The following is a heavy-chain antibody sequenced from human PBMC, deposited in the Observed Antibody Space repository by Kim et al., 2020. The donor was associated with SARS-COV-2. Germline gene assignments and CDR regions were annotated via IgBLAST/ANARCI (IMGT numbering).Heavy chain of an antibody. CDR2: IYYSGST. CDR1: GGSISSSSYY. CDR3: ARGYLFNYMVRGWWDWFDP. V-gene: IGHV4-39*07. D-gene: IGHD3-10*01. J-gene: IGHJ5*02. Sequence: SETLSLTCTVSGGSISSSSYYWGWIRQPPGKGLEWIGSIYYSGSTYYNPSLKSRVTISVDTSKNQFSLKLSSVTAADTAVYYCARGYLFNYMVRGWWDWFDPWGQGTLVTVSS.